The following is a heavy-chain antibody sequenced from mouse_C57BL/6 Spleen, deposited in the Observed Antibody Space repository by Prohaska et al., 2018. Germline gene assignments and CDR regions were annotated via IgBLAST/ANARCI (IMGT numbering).Heavy chain of an antibody. CDR2: IDPSDSYT. CDR3: TRGLRYAMDS. V-gene: IGHV1-50*01. CDR1: GYTFTSYR. Sequence: GAELMKPGTSVKLSCKPFGYTFTSYRIFCLKQRHGQDFEWNGEIDPSDSYTNYNQKFMRKATLTVDTSSSTAYMQLSVLSSEESANYYCTRGLRYAMDSWGEGTTVSIS. J-gene: IGHJ4*01.